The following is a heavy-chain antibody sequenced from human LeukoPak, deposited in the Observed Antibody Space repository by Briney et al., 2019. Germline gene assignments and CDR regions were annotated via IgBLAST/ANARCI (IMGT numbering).Heavy chain of an antibody. D-gene: IGHD2-8*01. Sequence: GGSLRLSCAASGFTFSSYEMNWVRQAPGKGLEWVSYISSSGSTIYYADSVKGRFTISRDNAKNSLYLQMNSLRAEDTAVYYCARVRGMLYYFDYWGQGTLVTVSS. CDR1: GFTFSSYE. CDR3: ARVRGMLYYFDY. V-gene: IGHV3-48*03. J-gene: IGHJ4*02. CDR2: ISSSGSTI.